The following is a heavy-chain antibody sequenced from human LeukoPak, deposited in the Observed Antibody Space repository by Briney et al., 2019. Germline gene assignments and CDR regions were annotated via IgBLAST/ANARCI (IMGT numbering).Heavy chain of an antibody. V-gene: IGHV1-2*04. D-gene: IGHD5-24*01. CDR2: INPNSGGT. J-gene: IGHJ3*02. CDR1: GYTFTSYD. Sequence: GASVKVSCKASGYTFTSYDINWVRQAPGQGLEWIGWINPNSGGTNYAQKFQGWVTMTRDTSISTAYMELSRLRSDDTAVYYCARAMAATEDAFDIWGQGTMVTVSS. CDR3: ARAMAATEDAFDI.